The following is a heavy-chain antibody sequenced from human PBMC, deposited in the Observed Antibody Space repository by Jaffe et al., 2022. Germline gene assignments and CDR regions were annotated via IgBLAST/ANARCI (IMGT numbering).Heavy chain of an antibody. CDR2: ISWDGGST. Sequence: EVQLVESGGVVVQPGGSLRLSCAASGFTFDDYAMHWVRQAPGKGLEWVSLISWDGGSTYYADSVKGRFTISRDNSKNSLYLQMNSLRAEDTALYYCAKDSGLLSYYFDYWGQGTLVTVSS. CDR1: GFTFDDYA. D-gene: IGHD3-3*01. V-gene: IGHV3-43D*04. J-gene: IGHJ4*02. CDR3: AKDSGLLSYYFDY.